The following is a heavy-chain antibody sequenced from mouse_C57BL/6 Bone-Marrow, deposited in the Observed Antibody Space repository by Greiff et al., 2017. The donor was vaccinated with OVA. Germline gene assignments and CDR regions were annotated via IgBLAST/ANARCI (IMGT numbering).Heavy chain of an antibody. CDR1: GSTFSDYG. Sequence: EVKLVESGGGLVKPGGSLKLSCAASGSTFSDYGMHWVRQAPEKGLEWVAYISSGSSTIYYADTVKGRFTISRENAKNTLFLQMTSLRSEDTAMYYCARRADSSGFAYWGQGTLVTVSA. J-gene: IGHJ3*01. CDR3: ARRADSSGFAY. V-gene: IGHV5-17*01. CDR2: ISSGSSTI. D-gene: IGHD3-2*02.